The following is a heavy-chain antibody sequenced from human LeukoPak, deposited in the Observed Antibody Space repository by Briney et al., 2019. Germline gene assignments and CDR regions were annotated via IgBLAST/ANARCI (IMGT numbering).Heavy chain of an antibody. D-gene: IGHD1-26*01. CDR3: ARGFPLYSGTYSDTFDI. V-gene: IGHV4-39*07. J-gene: IGHJ3*02. CDR2: IYYSGST. Sequence: SETLSLTCTVSGGSISSSSYYWGWIRQPPGKGLEWIGSIYYSGSTYYNPSLKSRVTISVDTSKNQFSLKLSSVTAADTALYYCARGFPLYSGTYSDTFDIWGRGTMVTVSS. CDR1: GGSISSSSYY.